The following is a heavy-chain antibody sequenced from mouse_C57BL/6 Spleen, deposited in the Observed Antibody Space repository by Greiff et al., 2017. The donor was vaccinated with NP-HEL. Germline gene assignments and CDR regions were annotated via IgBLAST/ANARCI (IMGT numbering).Heavy chain of an antibody. CDR3: TTLHSSGYVYYAMDY. J-gene: IGHJ4*01. V-gene: IGHV14-4*01. CDR2: IDPENGDT. D-gene: IGHD3-2*02. CDR1: GFNIKDDY. Sequence: EVKLMESGAELVRPGASVKLSCTASGFNIKDDYMHWVKQRPEQGLEWIGWIDPENGDTEYASKFQGKATITADTSSNTAYLQLSSLTSEDTAVYYCTTLHSSGYVYYAMDYWGQGTSVTVSS.